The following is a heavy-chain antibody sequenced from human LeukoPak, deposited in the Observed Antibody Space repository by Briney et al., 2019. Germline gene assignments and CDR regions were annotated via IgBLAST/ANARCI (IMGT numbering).Heavy chain of an antibody. J-gene: IGHJ4*02. CDR3: AREGGVAYCTNGVCHFDY. CDR2: MNPNSGNT. D-gene: IGHD2-8*01. CDR1: GYTFTSYD. Sequence: GASVKVSCKASGYTFTSYDINWVRQATGQGLEWMGWMNPNSGNTGYAQKFQGRVTITRNTSISTACMELSSLRSEDTAVYYCAREGGVAYCTNGVCHFDYWGQGTLVTVSS. V-gene: IGHV1-8*03.